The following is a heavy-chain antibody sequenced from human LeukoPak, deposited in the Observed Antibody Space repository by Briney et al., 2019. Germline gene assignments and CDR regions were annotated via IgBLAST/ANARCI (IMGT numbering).Heavy chain of an antibody. D-gene: IGHD2-2*01. J-gene: IGHJ4*02. Sequence: PSETLSLTCTVSGGSISSGDYYWSWIRQPPGKGLEWIGYIYYSGSTYYNPSLKSRVTISVDKSKNQFSLKLSSVTAADTAVYYCAREIGYCSSTSCHPYYFDYWGQGTLVTVSS. V-gene: IGHV4-30-4*01. CDR1: GGSISSGDYY. CDR3: AREIGYCSSTSCHPYYFDY. CDR2: IYYSGST.